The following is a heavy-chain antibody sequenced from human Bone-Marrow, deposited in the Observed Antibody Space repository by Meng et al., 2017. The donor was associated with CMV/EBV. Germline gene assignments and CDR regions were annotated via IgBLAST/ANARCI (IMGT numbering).Heavy chain of an antibody. Sequence: EVQLVESGGGLVQPGGSLRLSCATAGVSVNDKYMSWVRQPPGKGLEWVSIIYRGDNTYYADSVKGRFTVSRDNSKNTMYLQMNSLRVEDTAVYYCTGDSQLHPNLDYWGQGTLVTVSS. J-gene: IGHJ4*02. CDR3: TGDSQLHPNLDY. CDR2: IYRGDNT. CDR1: GVSVNDKY. D-gene: IGHD3-10*01. V-gene: IGHV3-66*01.